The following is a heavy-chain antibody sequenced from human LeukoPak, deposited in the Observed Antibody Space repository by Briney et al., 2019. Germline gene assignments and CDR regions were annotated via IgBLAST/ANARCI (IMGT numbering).Heavy chain of an antibody. Sequence: SETLSLTCTVSGGSVSSGSYYWSWIRQPPGKGLEWIGYIYYSGSTNYSPSLKSRVTISVDTSKNQFSLKLSSVTAADTAVYYCARDILGSGIINVPYAFDIWGQGTMVTVSS. V-gene: IGHV4-61*01. CDR1: GGSVSSGSYY. CDR3: ARDILGSGIINVPYAFDI. J-gene: IGHJ3*02. CDR2: IYYSGST. D-gene: IGHD3-10*01.